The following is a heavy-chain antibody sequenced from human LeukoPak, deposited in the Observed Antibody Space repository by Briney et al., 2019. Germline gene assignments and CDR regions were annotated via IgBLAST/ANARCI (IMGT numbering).Heavy chain of an antibody. CDR3: ARAALEYYYGSGSFYYYYYMDV. J-gene: IGHJ6*03. V-gene: IGHV3-23*01. Sequence: GGSLRLSCAASGFTFSKYGMTWVRQAPGKGLEWVSTISDTGDSTYYADSVKGRFTISRDNARNSLYLQMNSLRAEDTAVYYCARAALEYYYGSGSFYYYYYMDVWGKGTTVTISS. D-gene: IGHD3-10*01. CDR1: GFTFSKYG. CDR2: ISDTGDST.